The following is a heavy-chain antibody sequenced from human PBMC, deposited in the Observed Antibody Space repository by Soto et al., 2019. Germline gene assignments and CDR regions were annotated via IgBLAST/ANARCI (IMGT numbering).Heavy chain of an antibody. D-gene: IGHD3-9*01. CDR2: ISPNSGGT. CDR3: AADGWYDILTGPSSPFYYYYGMDV. CDR1: GYTFTGYY. Sequence: ASVKGSCKASGYTFTGYYMHWVVQAPGQVVGWMGWISPNSGGTNYAQKFQGWVTMTRDTSISTAYMELSRLRSDDTAVYYCAADGWYDILTGPSSPFYYYYGMDVWGQGTTVTVSS. V-gene: IGHV1-2*04. J-gene: IGHJ6*02.